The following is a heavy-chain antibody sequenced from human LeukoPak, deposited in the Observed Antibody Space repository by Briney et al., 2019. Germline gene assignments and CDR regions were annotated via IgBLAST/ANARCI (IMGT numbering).Heavy chain of an antibody. V-gene: IGHV4-61*01. CDR1: GGSVSSGISY. CDR3: ARRKGGDFIDN. J-gene: IGHJ4*02. D-gene: IGHD2-21*02. Sequence: PETLSLTCSVSGGSVSSGISYWSWIRQPPGEGLEWIAYISDSGGSDCNPSLRGRVTISLDTSKNQFSLRLTSVTAADTAVYYCARRKGGDFIDNWGQGALVTVSS. CDR2: ISDSGGS.